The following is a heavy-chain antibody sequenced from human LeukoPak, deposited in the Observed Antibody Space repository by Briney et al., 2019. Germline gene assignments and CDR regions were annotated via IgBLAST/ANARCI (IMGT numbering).Heavy chain of an antibody. J-gene: IGHJ6*03. V-gene: IGHV1-18*01. D-gene: IGHD2-2*02. Sequence: GASVKVSCKASGYTFTTYGISWVRQAPGQGLEWMGWITPYNGNTNYAQNLQGRVTMTTDTSTSTAYMELRSLRSDDTAVYYCARGWYCSSTSCYKVYYYYMDVWGKGTTVTVSS. CDR1: GYTFTTYG. CDR2: ITPYNGNT. CDR3: ARGWYCSSTSCYKVYYYYMDV.